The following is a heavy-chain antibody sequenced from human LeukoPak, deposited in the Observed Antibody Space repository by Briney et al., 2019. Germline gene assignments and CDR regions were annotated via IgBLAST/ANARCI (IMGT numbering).Heavy chain of an antibody. CDR2: IKSKTDGGTT. CDR1: GFIFSNAW. Sequence: GGSLRLSCAASGFIFSNAWMSWVRQAPGKGLEWVGRIKSKTDGGTTDYAAPVKGRFTISRDGSKNTLYLQMNSLKTEDTAVYYCVRRYMATSAEDFDYWGQGTLVTVSS. CDR3: VRRYMATSAEDFDY. J-gene: IGHJ4*02. V-gene: IGHV3-15*01. D-gene: IGHD5-24*01.